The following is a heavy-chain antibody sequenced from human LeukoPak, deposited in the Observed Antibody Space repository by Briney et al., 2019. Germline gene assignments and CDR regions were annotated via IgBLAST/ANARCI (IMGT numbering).Heavy chain of an antibody. Sequence: ASVKVSCKASGYTFTSYAMHWVRQAPGQRLEWMGWINAGNGNTKYSQKFQGRVTITRDTSASTAYMELSSLRSEDTAVDYCASGYCSGSSCYFLDYWGQGTLVTVSS. CDR2: INAGNGNT. CDR3: ASGYCSGSSCYFLDY. V-gene: IGHV1-3*01. CDR1: GYTFTSYA. D-gene: IGHD2-15*01. J-gene: IGHJ4*02.